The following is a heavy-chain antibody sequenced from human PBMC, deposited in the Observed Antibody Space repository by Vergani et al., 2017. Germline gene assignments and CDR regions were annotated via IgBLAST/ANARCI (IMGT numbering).Heavy chain of an antibody. J-gene: IGHJ4*02. Sequence: QVQLVESGGGVVQPGRSLRLSCAASGFTFSSYAMHWVRQASGKGLEWVAVISYDGINKYYADSVKGRFTISRDNSKNTLYLQMNSLRAEDTAVYYCARDXPFNGGAIHFFFDYWGRGTLVTVSS. CDR1: GFTFSSYA. V-gene: IGHV3-30-3*01. D-gene: IGHD2-8*01. CDR3: ARDXPFNGGAIHFFFDY. CDR2: ISYDGINK.